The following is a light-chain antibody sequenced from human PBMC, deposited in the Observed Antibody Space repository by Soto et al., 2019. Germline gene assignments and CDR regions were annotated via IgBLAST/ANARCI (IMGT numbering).Light chain of an antibody. CDR1: SSDVGGYNY. Sequence: QSVLTQPASVSGSPGQSITISCTGTSSDVGGYNYVSWYQQHPGKAPKLMLYEVSNRPSGVSNRFSGSKSGNTASLTISGLQAEDEADYYCSSYTSSSTFYVLGTGTKLTVL. J-gene: IGLJ1*01. CDR2: EVS. V-gene: IGLV2-14*01. CDR3: SSYTSSSTFYV.